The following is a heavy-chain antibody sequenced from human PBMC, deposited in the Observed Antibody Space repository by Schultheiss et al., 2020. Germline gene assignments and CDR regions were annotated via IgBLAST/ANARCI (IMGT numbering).Heavy chain of an antibody. CDR3: ASQAFYDPLDV. D-gene: IGHD3-3*01. CDR2: ISSSGSTI. V-gene: IGHV3-11*04. J-gene: IGHJ6*02. CDR1: GFTFSDFY. Sequence: GESLKISCAAAGFTFSDFYMSWIRQAPGKGLEWVSYISSSGSTIYYADSVKGRFTISRDNSKNTLYLQMNSLRAEDTAVYYCASQAFYDPLDVWGQGTTVTVSS.